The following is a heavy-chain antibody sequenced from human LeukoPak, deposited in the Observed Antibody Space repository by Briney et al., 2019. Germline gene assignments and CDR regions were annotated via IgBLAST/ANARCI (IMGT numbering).Heavy chain of an antibody. V-gene: IGHV1-18*01. J-gene: IGHJ4*02. CDR1: GYTFNSYG. CDR3: ARALYSDSSGYYPGLDH. CDR2: ISNYNGDT. D-gene: IGHD3-22*01. Sequence: ASVKVSCKASGYTFNSYGFSWVRQAPGQGLEWVGWISNYNGDTRYAQKFQGRVTMTTDTSTRTSNMELRNLGSDDTAVYYCARALYSDSSGYYPGLDHWGQGTLVTVSA.